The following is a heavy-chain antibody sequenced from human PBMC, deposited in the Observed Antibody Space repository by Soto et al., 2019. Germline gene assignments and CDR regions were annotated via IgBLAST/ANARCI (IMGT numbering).Heavy chain of an antibody. D-gene: IGHD3-3*01. V-gene: IGHV1-69*01. CDR2: IIPIFGTA. CDR3: ARTYDFWRGVSYYYYYGMDV. Sequence: QVQLVQSGAEVKKPGSAVKVSCKASGGTFSSYAISWVRQAPGQGLEWMGGIIPIFGTANYAQKFQGRVTINADESTSTAYMELSSVRSEDTAVYYCARTYDFWRGVSYYYYYGMDVWGQGTTVTVSS. CDR1: GGTFSSYA. J-gene: IGHJ6*02.